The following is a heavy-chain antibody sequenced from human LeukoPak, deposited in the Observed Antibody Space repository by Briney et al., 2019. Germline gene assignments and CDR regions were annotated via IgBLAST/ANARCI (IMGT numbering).Heavy chain of an antibody. Sequence: SETLSLTCTASGFSISTYYWSWIRQPPGKGLEWIGHLYHSGNTNYNPSLKSRVTISVDTSKDQFSLRLRSVTAADPAVYYCTSLRGDPSYYYYMDVWGTGTTVTVSS. D-gene: IGHD3-10*01. CDR3: TSLRGDPSYYYYMDV. CDR2: LYHSGNT. V-gene: IGHV4-59*01. CDR1: GFSISTYY. J-gene: IGHJ6*03.